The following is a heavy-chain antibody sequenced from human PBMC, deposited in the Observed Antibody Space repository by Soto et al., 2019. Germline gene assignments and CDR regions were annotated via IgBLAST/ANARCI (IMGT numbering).Heavy chain of an antibody. D-gene: IGHD3-10*01. CDR2: TNPGSGDT. Sequence: XSVKVACTAPGYPFTNNDVIWGRQATGQGLEWMGWTNPGSGDTGYAQKFQGRVTMTRDISIATAYMELNSLTSEDTAIYYCATMETFGSLNWFDPCGQGTLVTVSS. CDR3: ATMETFGSLNWFDP. CDR1: GYPFTNND. J-gene: IGHJ5*02. V-gene: IGHV1-8*02.